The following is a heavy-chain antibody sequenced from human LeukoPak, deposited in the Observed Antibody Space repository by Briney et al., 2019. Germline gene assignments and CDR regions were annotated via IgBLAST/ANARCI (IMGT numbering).Heavy chain of an antibody. CDR1: GFTFSSAW. CDR2: IKNKTNGGTT. CDR3: ARGFCSSTNCYQGPFDF. D-gene: IGHD2-2*01. Sequence: TGGSLRLSCAASGFTFSSAWMTWVRQAPGKGLEWVGHIKNKTNGGTTDYAAPVKGRFIISRDDSKNTLYLQMNSLRTEDTAVYYCARGFCSSTNCYQGPFDFWGQGTLVTVSP. V-gene: IGHV3-15*01. J-gene: IGHJ4*02.